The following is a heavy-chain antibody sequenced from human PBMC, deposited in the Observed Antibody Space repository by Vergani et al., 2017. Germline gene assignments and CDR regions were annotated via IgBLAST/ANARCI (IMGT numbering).Heavy chain of an antibody. D-gene: IGHD2-2*01. CDR3: ATGYCSSTSCFGWNWFDP. V-gene: IGHV5-51*03. CDR1: RYSFTSYW. Sequence: EVQLVQSGAEVKKPGESLKISCKGSRYSFTSYWIGWVRQMPGKGLEWMGIIYPGDSDTRYSPSLQGQVTISADKSISTAYLQWSSLKASDTAMYYCATGYCSSTSCFGWNWFDPWGQGTLVTVSS. J-gene: IGHJ5*02. CDR2: IYPGDSDT.